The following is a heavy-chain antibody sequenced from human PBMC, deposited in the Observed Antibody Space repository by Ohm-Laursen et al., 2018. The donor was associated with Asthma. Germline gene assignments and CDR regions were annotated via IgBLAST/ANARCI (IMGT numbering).Heavy chain of an antibody. J-gene: IGHJ3*02. CDR2: IYYSGST. D-gene: IGHD3-22*01. Sequence: PSETLSLTCAVSGGSISSGGYSWSWIRQPPGKGLEWIGYIYYSGSTNYNPPLKSRVTISVDTSKNQFSLKLSSVTAADTAVYYCARDIYYDSSGYRNDAFDIWGQGTMVTVSS. CDR1: GGSISSGGYS. V-gene: IGHV4-61*08. CDR3: ARDIYYDSSGYRNDAFDI.